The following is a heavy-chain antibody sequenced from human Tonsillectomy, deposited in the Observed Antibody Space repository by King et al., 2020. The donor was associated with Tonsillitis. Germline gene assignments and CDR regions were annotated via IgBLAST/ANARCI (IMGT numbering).Heavy chain of an antibody. CDR3: ARARGATGAFDI. CDR1: GFSLSNARMG. J-gene: IGHJ3*02. V-gene: IGHV2-26*01. Sequence: TLKESGPVLVKPTETLTLTCTVSGFSLSNARMGVSWIRQPPGKALEWLAHIFSNDEKSYSTSLKSRLTISKDTSKSQVVLTMTNMDPVDTATYYCARARGATGAFDIWGQGTVVTVSS. CDR2: IFSNDEK. D-gene: IGHD3-10*01.